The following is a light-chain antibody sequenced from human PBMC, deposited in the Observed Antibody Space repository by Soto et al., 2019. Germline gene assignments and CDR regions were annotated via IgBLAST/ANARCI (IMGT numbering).Light chain of an antibody. Sequence: EIVMTQSPATLSVSPGERATLSCRASQIVSSTYLAWFQQKAGQAPRLLIYGASTRATGIPDRFSGSGSGTDFTLTISGLEPEDFALYYCQQYGVTPPNTFGGGTKVDI. J-gene: IGKJ4*01. CDR3: QQYGVTPPNT. CDR2: GAS. V-gene: IGKV3-20*01. CDR1: QIVSSTY.